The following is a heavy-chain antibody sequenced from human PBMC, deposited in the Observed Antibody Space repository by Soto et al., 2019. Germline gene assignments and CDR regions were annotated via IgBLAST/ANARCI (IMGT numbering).Heavy chain of an antibody. Sequence: SGGGVVQPGRSLRLSCAASGFTFSSYGMHWVRQAPGKGLEWVAVISYDGSNKYYADSVKGRFTISRDNSKNTLYLQMNSLRAEDTAVYYCANRGVGLTGRVYYYYGMDVW. J-gene: IGHJ6*01. CDR3: ANRGVGLTGRVYYYYGMDV. V-gene: IGHV3-30*18. D-gene: IGHD1-20*01. CDR2: ISYDGSNK. CDR1: GFTFSSYG.